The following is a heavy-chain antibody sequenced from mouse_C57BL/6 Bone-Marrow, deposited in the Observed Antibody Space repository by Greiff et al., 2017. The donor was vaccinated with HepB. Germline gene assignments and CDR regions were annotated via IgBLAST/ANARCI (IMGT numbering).Heavy chain of an antibody. D-gene: IGHD3-2*02. CDR2: ISSGSSTI. CDR1: GFTFSAYG. J-gene: IGHJ3*01. CDR3: ARAAQATAWFAY. V-gene: IGHV5-17*01. Sequence: EGKGGGSGGGLVKPGGSLKLSCPASGFTFSAYGMHWVRQAPEKGREWVAYISSGSSTIYYADTVKGRFTISRDNAKNTLFLQMTSLRSEDTAMYYCARAAQATAWFAYWGQGTLVTVSA.